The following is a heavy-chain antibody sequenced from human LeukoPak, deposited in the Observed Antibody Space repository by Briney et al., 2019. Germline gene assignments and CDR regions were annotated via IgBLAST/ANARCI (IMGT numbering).Heavy chain of an antibody. Sequence: GGSLRLSCVVSGFIFSSYGMHWVRQAPGKGLEWVAVTSYDGSNKYYADSVKGRFTISRDNSKNTLYLQMSSLRAEDTAVYYCVKVGTSGWYASWGQGTLVTVSS. V-gene: IGHV3-30*18. CDR2: TSYDGSNK. J-gene: IGHJ5*01. CDR3: VKVGTSGWYAS. D-gene: IGHD2-2*01. CDR1: GFIFSSYG.